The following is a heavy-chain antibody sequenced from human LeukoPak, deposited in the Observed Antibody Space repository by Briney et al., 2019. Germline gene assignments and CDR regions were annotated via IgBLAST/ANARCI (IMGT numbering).Heavy chain of an antibody. J-gene: IGHJ6*02. CDR2: IGGRGGST. D-gene: IGHD1-26*01. V-gene: IGHV3-23*01. CDR3: ANHGVYSGSYSMDV. Sequence: GGSLRLSCAASGFRFSDFTMTWVRQAPGKGPEWVSAIGGRGGSTYYADSLGGRFTISRDNSKDMVYLQMSSLRADDTAVYYCANHGVYSGSYSMDVWGQGTTVIVSS. CDR1: GFRFSDFT.